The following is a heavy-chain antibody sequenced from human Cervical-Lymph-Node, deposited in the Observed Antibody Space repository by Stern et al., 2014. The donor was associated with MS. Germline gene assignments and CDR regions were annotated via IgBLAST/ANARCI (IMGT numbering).Heavy chain of an antibody. J-gene: IGHJ1*01. Sequence: EVQLVESGGGLVKPGGSLRLSCAASGFTFSSYSMNWVRQAPGKGLEWVSSISSSSSYIYYADSVKGRFTISRDNAKNSLYLQMNSLRAEDTAVYYCASTLNLGSYLGFQHWGQGTLVTVSS. CDR3: ASTLNLGSYLGFQH. CDR2: ISSSSSYI. D-gene: IGHD1-26*01. CDR1: GFTFSSYS. V-gene: IGHV3-21*01.